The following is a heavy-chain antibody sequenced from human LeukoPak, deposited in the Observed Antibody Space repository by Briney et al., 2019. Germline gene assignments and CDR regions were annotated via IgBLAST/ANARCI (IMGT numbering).Heavy chain of an antibody. J-gene: IGHJ4*02. D-gene: IGHD6-6*01. CDR2: IYYSGST. V-gene: IGHV4-59*01. Sequence: PSETLSLTCTVSGGSISSYNWNWIRQPPGKGLEWIGYIYYSGSTNYKPSLKSRVTISVDTSKNQFSLKLSSVTAADTAVYYCARVDPDSSSTLEVFDYWGQGTLVTVSS. CDR3: ARVDPDSSSTLEVFDY. CDR1: GGSISSYN.